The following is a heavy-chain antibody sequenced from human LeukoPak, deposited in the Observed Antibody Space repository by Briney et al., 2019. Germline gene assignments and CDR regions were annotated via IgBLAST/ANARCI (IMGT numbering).Heavy chain of an antibody. Sequence: SETLSLTCTVSGGSISSGSYHWSWIRQPAGKGLEWIGRIYTSGSTNYKPSLKSRVTISVDTSKNQFSLKRRSVTAADTAVYYCARESAYGDYGIGWFDPWGQGTLVTVSS. CDR1: GGSISSGSYH. D-gene: IGHD4-17*01. CDR3: ARESAYGDYGIGWFDP. CDR2: IYTSGST. J-gene: IGHJ5*02. V-gene: IGHV4-61*02.